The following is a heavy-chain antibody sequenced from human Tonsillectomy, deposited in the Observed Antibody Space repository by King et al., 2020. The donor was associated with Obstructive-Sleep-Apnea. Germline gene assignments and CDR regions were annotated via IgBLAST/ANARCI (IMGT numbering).Heavy chain of an antibody. CDR3: ARDGDTSMAHFDY. D-gene: IGHD5-18*01. CDR1: GGSISSGDYY. CDR2: IFYSGST. V-gene: IGHV4-30-4*01. J-gene: IGHJ4*02. Sequence: VQLQESGPGLVKPSQTLSLICTVSGGSISSGDYYWSWIRQPPGKGLEWIGYIFYSGSTYYNPSLKSRVTISVDTSKNQFSLKLSSVTAADTAVYYCARDGDTSMAHFDYWGQGTLVTVSS.